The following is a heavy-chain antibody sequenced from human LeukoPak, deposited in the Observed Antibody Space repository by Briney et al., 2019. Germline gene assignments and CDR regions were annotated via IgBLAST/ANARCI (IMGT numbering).Heavy chain of an antibody. CDR2: ISYSGST. Sequence: SETLSLTCTVSGGSISAYYWSWIRQPPGKGLEWIGYISYSGSTKYNPSLKSRVTISVDTSKNQFSLKLSSVTAADTAVYYCARYGMATIQFFDYWCQGTLFTVSS. J-gene: IGHJ4*02. CDR1: GGSISAYY. V-gene: IGHV4-59*01. D-gene: IGHD5-24*01. CDR3: ARYGMATIQFFDY.